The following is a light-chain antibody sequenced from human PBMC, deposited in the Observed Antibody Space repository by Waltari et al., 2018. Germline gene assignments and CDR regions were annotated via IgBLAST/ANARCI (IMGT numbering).Light chain of an antibody. CDR2: WAT. CDR3: QQYYSDPSN. V-gene: IGKV4-1*01. CDR1: QNVLYRSHNKNY. Sequence: DIVMTQSPDSLAVSLRERATINCKSSQNVLYRSHNKNYLGWYQQKPRHPPQLLISWATTGDSGFPDRFRVSASGTDFSLSIRSLQAEDVAVYDGQQYYSDPSNFGQGTKLEIE. J-gene: IGKJ2*02.